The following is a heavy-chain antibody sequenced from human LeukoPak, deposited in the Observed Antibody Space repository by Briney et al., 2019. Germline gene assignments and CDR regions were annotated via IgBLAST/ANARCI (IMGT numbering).Heavy chain of an antibody. CDR2: IYYSGST. D-gene: IGHD2-21*02. J-gene: IGHJ4*02. Sequence: SQTLFLTCTVSGGSISSGGYYWSWIRQHPGKGLEWIGYIYYSGSTYYNPSLKSRVTISVDTSKNQFSLKLSSVTAADTAVYYCARAGVVTAMLDYWGQGTLVTVSS. V-gene: IGHV4-31*03. CDR3: ARAGVVTAMLDY. CDR1: GGSISSGGYY.